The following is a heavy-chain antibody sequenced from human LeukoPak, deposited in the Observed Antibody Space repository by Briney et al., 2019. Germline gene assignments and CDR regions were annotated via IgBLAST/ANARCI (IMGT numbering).Heavy chain of an antibody. V-gene: IGHV1-18*01. J-gene: IGHJ6*02. CDR3: ARAPGADYDFWSGYYIYYYGMDV. CDR2: ISAYNGNT. CDR1: GYTFTSYG. D-gene: IGHD3-3*01. Sequence: ASVKVSCKASGYTFTSYGISWVRQAPGQGLEWMGWISAYNGNTNYAQKLQGRVTMTTDTSTSTAYMELRSLRSEDTAVYYCARAPGADYDFWSGYYIYYYGMDVWGQGTTVTVSS.